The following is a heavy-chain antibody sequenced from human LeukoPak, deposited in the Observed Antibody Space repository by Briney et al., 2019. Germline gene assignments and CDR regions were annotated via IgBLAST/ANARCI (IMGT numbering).Heavy chain of an antibody. Sequence: GGSLRLSCAASGFTFSSYAMGWVRQAPGKGLEWVSSISGSAGSTYHADSVKGRFTISRDNSRNTLYLQMNSLRAEDTAVYYCAKEAFWSGYHTFDYWGQGTLVTVSS. CDR1: GFTFSSYA. J-gene: IGHJ4*02. D-gene: IGHD3-3*01. V-gene: IGHV3-23*01. CDR2: ISGSAGST. CDR3: AKEAFWSGYHTFDY.